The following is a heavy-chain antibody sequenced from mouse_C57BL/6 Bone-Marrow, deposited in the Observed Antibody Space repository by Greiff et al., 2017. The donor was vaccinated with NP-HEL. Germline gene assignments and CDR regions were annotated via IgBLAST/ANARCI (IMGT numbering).Heavy chain of an antibody. D-gene: IGHD2-1*01. CDR3: ARSYGNLWFAY. CDR2: IDPSDSYA. V-gene: IGHV1-59*01. J-gene: IGHJ3*01. CDR1: GYTFTSYW. Sequence: VQLQQPGAELVRPGTSVKLSCKASGYTFTSYWMHWVKQRPGQGLEWIGVIDPSDSYANYNQKFKGKAKLNVDTSSSTGYMQLSSLTSEDSAVYYCARSYGNLWFAYWGQGTLVTVSA.